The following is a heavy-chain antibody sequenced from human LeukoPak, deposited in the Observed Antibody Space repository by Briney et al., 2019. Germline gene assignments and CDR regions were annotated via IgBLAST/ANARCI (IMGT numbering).Heavy chain of an antibody. J-gene: IGHJ4*02. Sequence: SETLSLTCTVSGGSISSGSYYWSWIRQPAGKGLEWIGRIYTSGSTNYNPSLKSRVTISVDTSKNQFSLKLSSVSAADTAVYYCARKGRFGELLSRRTYYFDYWGQGTLVTVSS. CDR3: ARKGRFGELLSRRTYYFDY. D-gene: IGHD3-10*01. CDR2: IYTSGST. CDR1: GGSISSGSYY. V-gene: IGHV4-61*02.